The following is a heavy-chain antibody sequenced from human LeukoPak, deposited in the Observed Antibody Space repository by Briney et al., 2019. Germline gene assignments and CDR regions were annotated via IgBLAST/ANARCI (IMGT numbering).Heavy chain of an antibody. CDR3: ARGIPLGYCRGGSCSDAFDI. V-gene: IGHV3-21*01. CDR2: ISSSSSYI. CDR1: GFTFSSYS. Sequence: GGSLRLSCAASGFTFSSYSMNWVRQAPGKGLEWVSSISSSSSYIYYADSVKGRFTISRDNAKNSLYLQMNSLRAEDTAVYYCARGIPLGYCRGGSCSDAFDIWGRGTMATVSS. J-gene: IGHJ3*02. D-gene: IGHD2-15*01.